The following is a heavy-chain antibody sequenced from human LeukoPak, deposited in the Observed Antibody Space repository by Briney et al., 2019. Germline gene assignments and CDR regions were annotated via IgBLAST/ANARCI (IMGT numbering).Heavy chain of an antibody. CDR1: GGSFSGYY. D-gene: IGHD3-22*01. Sequence: SETLSLTCAVYGGSFSGYYWSWIRQHPGKGLEWIGYIYYSGSTYYNPSLKSRVTISVDTSKNQFSLKLSSVTAADTAVYYCASSYYDSSGYQDGPNDYYYYGMDVWGQGTTVTVSS. CDR2: IYYSGST. J-gene: IGHJ6*02. CDR3: ASSYYDSSGYQDGPNDYYYYGMDV. V-gene: IGHV4-31*11.